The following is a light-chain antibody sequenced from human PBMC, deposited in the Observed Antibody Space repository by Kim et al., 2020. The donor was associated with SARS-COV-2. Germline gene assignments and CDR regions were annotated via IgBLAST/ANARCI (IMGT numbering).Light chain of an antibody. V-gene: IGLV2-11*01. Sequence: GKSVTISCTGTSSDVGNYNYVSWYQHHPGKAPKLMIYDVSKRPSGVPDRFSGSKSGNTAYLTISGLQAEDEADYYCCSYAGSYTVVFGGGTQLTVL. CDR1: SSDVGNYNY. CDR2: DVS. CDR3: CSYAGSYTVV. J-gene: IGLJ2*01.